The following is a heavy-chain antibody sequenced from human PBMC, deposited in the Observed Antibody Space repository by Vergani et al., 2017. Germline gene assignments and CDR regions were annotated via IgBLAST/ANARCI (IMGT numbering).Heavy chain of an antibody. J-gene: IGHJ4*02. D-gene: IGHD3-3*01. CDR3: ARAPTIFGVVSYFDY. V-gene: IGHV3-7*03. CDR2: IKQDGSGK. Sequence: EVQLVESGGGLVQPGGSLRLSCAASGFTFSSYWMSWVRQAPGKGLEWVANIKQDGSGKYYVDSVKGRFTISRDNAKNSLYLQMNSLRAEGTAVYYCARAPTIFGVVSYFDYWGQGTLVTVSS. CDR1: GFTFSSYW.